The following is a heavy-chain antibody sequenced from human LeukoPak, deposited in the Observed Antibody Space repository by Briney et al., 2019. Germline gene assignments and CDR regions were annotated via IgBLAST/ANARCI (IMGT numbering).Heavy chain of an antibody. CDR1: GFTFSSYA. CDR3: AKPLTGYHYFDY. CDR2: ISGSGGST. D-gene: IGHD3-9*01. V-gene: IGHV3-23*01. J-gene: IGHJ4*02. Sequence: GGSLRLSCAASGFTFSSYAMSWVRQAPGKGLEWVSAISGSGGSTHYADSVKGRFTISRDNSKNTLYLQMNSLRAEDTAVYYCAKPLTGYHYFDYWGQGTLVTVSS.